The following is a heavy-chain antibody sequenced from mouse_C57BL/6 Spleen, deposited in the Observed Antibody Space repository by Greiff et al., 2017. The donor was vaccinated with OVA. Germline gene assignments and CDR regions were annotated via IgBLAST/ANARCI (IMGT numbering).Heavy chain of an antibody. J-gene: IGHJ1*03. CDR2: INPNNGGP. CDR1: GYTFTDYN. V-gene: IGHV1-18*01. D-gene: IGHD1-1*01. Sequence: VQLQQSGPELVKPGASVKIPCKASGYTFTDYNMDWVKQSHGKSLEWIGDINPNNGGPIYNQKFKGKATLTVDKSSSTAYMELRSLTSEDTAVYYCARSEDYYGSSEYFDVWGTGTTVTVSS. CDR3: ARSEDYYGSSEYFDV.